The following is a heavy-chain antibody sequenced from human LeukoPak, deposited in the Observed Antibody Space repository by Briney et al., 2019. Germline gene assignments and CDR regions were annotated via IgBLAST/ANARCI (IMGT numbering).Heavy chain of an antibody. CDR3: ARDRPGYNYVTNYLDF. D-gene: IGHD5-18*01. Sequence: GGSQRLSCAASGFTFSSYEMNWVRQAPGKGLEWLSFISTSGDTIYYALSVKGRFTISRDNAKNSLYLQMNTLRAEDTAVYYCARDRPGYNYVTNYLDFWGQGTRVTVST. CDR2: ISTSGDTI. V-gene: IGHV3-48*03. J-gene: IGHJ4*02. CDR1: GFTFSSYE.